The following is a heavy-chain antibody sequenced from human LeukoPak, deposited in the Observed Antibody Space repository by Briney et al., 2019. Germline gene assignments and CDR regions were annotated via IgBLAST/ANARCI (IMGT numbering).Heavy chain of an antibody. CDR2: MLHDGDSK. D-gene: IGHD6-6*01. J-gene: IGHJ4*02. CDR1: GFSFNIHD. CDR3: TKGYRSSAGYYFDY. V-gene: IGHV3-30*18. Sequence: GGSLRLSCAASGFSFNIHDMHWVRQAPGKGLEWVAFMLHDGDSKYYADSVKGRFIISSDNSRNTLYLQMNNLRAEDTAVYYCTKGYRSSAGYYFDYWGQGTLVTVSS.